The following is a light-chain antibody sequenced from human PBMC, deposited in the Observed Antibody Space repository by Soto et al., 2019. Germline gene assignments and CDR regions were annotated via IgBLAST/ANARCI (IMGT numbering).Light chain of an antibody. CDR2: DVS. J-gene: IGLJ2*01. CDR1: ISDVGDYNY. V-gene: IGLV2-14*01. CDR3: SSYTSSSTLGV. Sequence: QSALTQPASVSGSPGQSITISCTGTISDVGDYNYVSWYQQHPGKAPKLMIYDVSNRPSGVSNRFSGSKSGNTASLTISGVQTEDKADYYCSSYTSSSTLGVFGGGTKVTVL.